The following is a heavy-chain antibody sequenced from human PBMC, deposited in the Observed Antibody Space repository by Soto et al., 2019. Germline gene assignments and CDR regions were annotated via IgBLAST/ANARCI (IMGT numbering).Heavy chain of an antibody. V-gene: IGHV4-34*01. CDR1: GGFASSGSYY. Sequence: QVQLQQWGAGLLKPSETLSLTCAVYGGFASSGSYYWSWIRQPPGKGLEWIGEMSHSGGTHFNPSLKSRVIISIDTSKNQYSLKMSSVTAANTALYYFARVERGTATTVVDAFDIWGPGTMVTVSS. CDR2: MSHSGGT. J-gene: IGHJ3*02. CDR3: ARVERGTATTVVDAFDI. D-gene: IGHD1-1*01.